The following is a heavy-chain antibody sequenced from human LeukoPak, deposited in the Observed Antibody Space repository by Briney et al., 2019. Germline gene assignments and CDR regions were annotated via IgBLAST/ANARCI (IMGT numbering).Heavy chain of an antibody. J-gene: IGHJ4*02. V-gene: IGHV3-21*01. Sequence: GGSLRLSCAASGFTFSSYAMSWVRQAPGQGLEWVSSITSSSSYIYYADSVKGRFTISRDNSKNTLYLQMNSLRAEDTAVYYCAKDSGSGSYFDYWGQGTLVTVSS. CDR1: GFTFSSYA. CDR2: ITSSSSYI. D-gene: IGHD1-26*01. CDR3: AKDSGSGSYFDY.